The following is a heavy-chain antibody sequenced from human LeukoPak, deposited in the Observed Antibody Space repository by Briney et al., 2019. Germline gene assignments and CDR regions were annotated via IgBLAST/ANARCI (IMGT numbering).Heavy chain of an antibody. CDR1: GGSISAYY. CDR2: IHHTGTT. V-gene: IGHV4-59*01. D-gene: IGHD2-8*01. Sequence: SETLSLTCTVSGGSISAYYWSWIRQPPGKGLEWIGFIHHTGTTISNPSLKSRVTISADTSKNQFSLKLRSVTAADTAVYFCVREEDGVVDDAFDVWGPGTMVTVSS. CDR3: VREEDGVVDDAFDV. J-gene: IGHJ3*01.